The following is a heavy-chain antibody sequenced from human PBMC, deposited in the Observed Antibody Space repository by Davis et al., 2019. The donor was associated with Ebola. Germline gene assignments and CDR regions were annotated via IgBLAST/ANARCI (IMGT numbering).Heavy chain of an antibody. CDR3: ARGTCSGGNCYEEEYGGSMDV. V-gene: IGHV1-46*01. CDR1: GYTFTSYY. CDR2: INPSGGST. J-gene: IGHJ6*04. Sequence: ASVKVSCKAYGYTFTSYYMHWMRQAPGQGPEWMGIINPSGGSTSYAQRFQGRVTMTRDTSTSTVYMELSSLRSEDTAVYYCARGTCSGGNCYEEEYGGSMDVWGKGTAVTVSS. D-gene: IGHD2-15*01.